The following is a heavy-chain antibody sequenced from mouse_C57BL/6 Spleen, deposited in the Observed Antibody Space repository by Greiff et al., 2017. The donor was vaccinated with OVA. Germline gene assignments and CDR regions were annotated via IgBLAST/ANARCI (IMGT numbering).Heavy chain of an antibody. V-gene: IGHV1-82*01. J-gene: IGHJ4*01. CDR2: IYPGDGDT. D-gene: IGHD2-1*01. Sequence: QVQLKESGPELVKPGASVKISCKASGYAFSSSWMNWVKQRPGKGLEWIGRIYPGDGDTNYNGKFKGKATLTADKSSSTAYMQLSSLTSEDSAVYFCAREDGNDAMDYWGQGTSVTVSS. CDR3: AREDGNDAMDY. CDR1: GYAFSSSW.